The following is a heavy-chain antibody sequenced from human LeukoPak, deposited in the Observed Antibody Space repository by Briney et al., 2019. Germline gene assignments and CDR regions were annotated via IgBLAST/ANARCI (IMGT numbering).Heavy chain of an antibody. Sequence: GGSLRLSCAASGFTVSSNYMNWVRQAPGKGLERVSVIYGGGNIYFADSVKGRFTISRDNSKNTLYLQMNSLRAEDTAVYYCARGAGYNYPYYFDYWGQGTLVTVSS. J-gene: IGHJ4*02. D-gene: IGHD5-24*01. CDR2: IYGGGNI. V-gene: IGHV3-53*01. CDR3: ARGAGYNYPYYFDY. CDR1: GFTVSSNY.